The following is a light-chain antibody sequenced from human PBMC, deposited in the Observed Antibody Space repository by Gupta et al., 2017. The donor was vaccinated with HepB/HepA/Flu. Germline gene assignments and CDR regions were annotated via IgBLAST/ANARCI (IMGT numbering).Light chain of an antibody. CDR3: QQRDDWPPLT. CDR2: DAS. V-gene: IGKV3-11*01. CDR1: QSISNY. J-gene: IGKJ3*01. Sequence: EVVLTQSPATLSLSPGERATLSCRASQSISNYLAWYQQKPGQAPRLLIYDASKRDTDIPVRFSGSGYGTDFTLTISSREPEDFAVYFCQQRDDWPPLTFGHGTKVDIK.